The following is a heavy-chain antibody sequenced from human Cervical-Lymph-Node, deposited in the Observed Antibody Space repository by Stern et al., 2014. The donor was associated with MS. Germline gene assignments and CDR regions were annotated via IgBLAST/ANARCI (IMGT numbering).Heavy chain of an antibody. D-gene: IGHD5-24*01. CDR2: IHYSGTT. V-gene: IGHV4-30-4*01. J-gene: IGHJ4*02. Sequence: QLQLQESGQGLVKPSQTLSLTCAVTGGSISSAEYYWSWIRQSPGKGLEWIGYIHYSGTTYYNPSLKSRVTISVDTSKNQFSLNLRSVTAADTAVYYCSRDADGYSLVFGYWGRGTLVTVSS. CDR1: GGSISSAEYY. CDR3: SRDADGYSLVFGY.